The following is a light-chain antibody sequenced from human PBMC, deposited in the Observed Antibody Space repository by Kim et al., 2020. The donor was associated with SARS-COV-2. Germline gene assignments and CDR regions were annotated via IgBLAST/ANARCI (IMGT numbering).Light chain of an antibody. CDR2: EVS. CDR1: SSDVGSYNL. Sequence: QSALTQSASVSGSPGQSITISCTGTSSDVGSYNLVSWYQQHPGKAPKLMIYEVSKRPSGVSNRFSGSKSGNTASLTISGLQAEDEADYYCCSCAGSSTLVFGGGTQLTVL. V-gene: IGLV2-23*02. J-gene: IGLJ2*01. CDR3: CSCAGSSTLV.